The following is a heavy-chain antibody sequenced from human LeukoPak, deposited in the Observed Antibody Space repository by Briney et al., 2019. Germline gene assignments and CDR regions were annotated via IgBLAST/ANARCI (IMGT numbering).Heavy chain of an antibody. CDR3: ARGGGIAVLGWLDP. CDR1: GFTFSSYA. CDR2: ISGTGFTT. V-gene: IGHV3-23*01. J-gene: IGHJ5*02. D-gene: IGHD6-19*01. Sequence: PGGSLRLSCAASGFTFSSYAMSWVRQAPGMGLEWVSTISGTGFTTYYAESLKGRFTISRDNSRDTLYLQMNSLRAEDTAVYYCARGGGIAVLGWLDPWGQGTLVTVSS.